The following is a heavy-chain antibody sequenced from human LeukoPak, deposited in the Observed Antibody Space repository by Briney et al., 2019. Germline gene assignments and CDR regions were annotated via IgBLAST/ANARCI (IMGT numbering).Heavy chain of an antibody. V-gene: IGHV4-59*12. CDR3: ARDNGGIAAAGIGLDP. D-gene: IGHD6-13*01. CDR2: IYYSGST. J-gene: IGHJ5*02. CDR1: GGSISSYY. Sequence: SETLSLTCTVSGGSISSYYWSWIRQPPGKGLEWIGYIYYSGSTNYNPSLKSRVTISVDTSKNQFSLKLSSVTAADTAVYYCARDNGGIAAAGIGLDPWGQGTLVTVSS.